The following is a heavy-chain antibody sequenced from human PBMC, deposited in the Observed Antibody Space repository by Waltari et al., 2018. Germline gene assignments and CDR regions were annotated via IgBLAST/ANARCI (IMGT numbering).Heavy chain of an antibody. V-gene: IGHV3-33*01. J-gene: IGHJ3*01. CDR1: GFTFYNFA. CDR2: IWDDGSHK. Sequence: QLQLVQSGGGVVQPGTSLSLSCDASGFTFYNFALHWVRQAPGKGLEWVAVIWDDGSHKYYADSVKGRFTISRDNSKNTLFLQMNSLRAEDTAIYYCARVRSMVVTQDAFDVWGQGTEVSVSS. D-gene: IGHD2-21*02. CDR3: ARVRSMVVTQDAFDV.